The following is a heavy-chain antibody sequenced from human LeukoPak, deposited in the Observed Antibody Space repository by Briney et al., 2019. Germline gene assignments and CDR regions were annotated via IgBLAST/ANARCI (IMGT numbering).Heavy chain of an antibody. CDR3: AKDEAWGSRTRCYFDY. Sequence: PGGSLRLSCAASGFTFSSYSMNWVRQAPGKGLEWVLYISSSSSTIYYAESVRGRFTISRDNSKNTLYLQMNSLRAEDTAVYYCAKDEAWGSRTRCYFDYWGQGTLVTVSS. D-gene: IGHD3-16*01. J-gene: IGHJ4*02. CDR2: ISSSSSTI. V-gene: IGHV3-48*01. CDR1: GFTFSSYS.